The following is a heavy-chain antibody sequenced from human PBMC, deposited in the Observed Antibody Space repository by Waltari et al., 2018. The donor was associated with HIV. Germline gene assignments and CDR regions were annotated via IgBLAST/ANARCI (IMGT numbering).Heavy chain of an antibody. CDR3: ARDYRIAVAGNWFDP. CDR1: GYTFTSYY. V-gene: IGHV1-46*01. D-gene: IGHD6-19*01. J-gene: IGHJ5*02. Sequence: QVQLVQSGAEVKKPGASVKVSCKASGYTFTSYYMHWVRQAPGQGLEWMGIINPSGGSTSYAQKFQGRVTMTRDTSTSTVYMELSSLRSEDTAVYYCARDYRIAVAGNWFDPWGQGTLVTVSS. CDR2: INPSGGST.